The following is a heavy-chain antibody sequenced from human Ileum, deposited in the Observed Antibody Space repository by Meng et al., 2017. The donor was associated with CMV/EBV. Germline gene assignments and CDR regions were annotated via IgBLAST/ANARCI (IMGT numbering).Heavy chain of an antibody. D-gene: IGHD3-10*01. Sequence: VESGGRLVQPWGPRRLSCAMTGFTVTNNYFTWFRQSPRKGLEWVSLLKSDGTIYYTDSVKGRFTISRDKSRNTLYLQMNSLRADDTAVYFCATDKAGTYLDYWGQGTLVTVSS. CDR2: LKSDGTI. V-gene: IGHV3-53*01. CDR3: ATDKAGTYLDY. J-gene: IGHJ4*02. CDR1: GFTVTNNY.